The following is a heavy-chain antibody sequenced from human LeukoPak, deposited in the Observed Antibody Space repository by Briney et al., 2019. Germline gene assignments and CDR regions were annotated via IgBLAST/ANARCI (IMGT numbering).Heavy chain of an antibody. J-gene: IGHJ4*02. Sequence: SETLSLTCTVSGGSISSYYWSWIRQPAGKGLEWIGRIYTSGSTNYNPSLKSRVTMSVDTSKNQFSLKLSSVTAADTAVYYCASEHYYGSGSYYSCWGQGTLVTVSS. CDR2: IYTSGST. CDR3: ASEHYYGSGSYYSC. D-gene: IGHD3-10*01. V-gene: IGHV4-4*07. CDR1: GGSISSYY.